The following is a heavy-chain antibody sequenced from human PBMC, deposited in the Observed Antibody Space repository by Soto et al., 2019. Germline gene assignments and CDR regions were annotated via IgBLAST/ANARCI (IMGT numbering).Heavy chain of an antibody. D-gene: IGHD2-21*01. CDR3: ARAGHRDDWFDP. J-gene: IGHJ5*02. V-gene: IGHV4-31*03. Sequence: SLSLSCPVSGGSISSGGDDWSWIRQHPGKGLEWIGYIYYSGSTYYNPSLKSRVTISVDTSKNQFSLKLSSVTAADTAVYYCARAGHRDDWFDPWGQGTLVTVYS. CDR2: IYYSGST. CDR1: GGSISSGGDD.